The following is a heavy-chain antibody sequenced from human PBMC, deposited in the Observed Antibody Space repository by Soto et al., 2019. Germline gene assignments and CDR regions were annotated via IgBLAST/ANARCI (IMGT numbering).Heavy chain of an antibody. CDR1: GFTFSNYY. Sequence: GGSLRLSCGASGFTFSNYYMSWIRQAPGKGLEWVSYISGSGSTIHYPDSVKGRFTISRDNAKNSLFLQMNSLRGEDTAVYYCARDGVATTRGTFDLWGRGTMVTVSS. CDR3: ARDGVATTRGTFDL. V-gene: IGHV3-11*01. D-gene: IGHD2-21*02. J-gene: IGHJ3*01. CDR2: ISGSGSTI.